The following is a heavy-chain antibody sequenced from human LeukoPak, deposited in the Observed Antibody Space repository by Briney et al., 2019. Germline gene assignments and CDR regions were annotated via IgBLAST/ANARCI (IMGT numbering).Heavy chain of an antibody. Sequence: SETLSLTCAVYGGSFSGYYWSWIRQPPGKGLEWIGEINHSGSTNYNPSLKSRVTISVDTSKNQFSLKLSSVTAADTAVYYCARGSYAWGSYRAYYFDYWGQGTLVTVSS. V-gene: IGHV4-34*01. CDR3: ARGSYAWGSYRAYYFDY. CDR2: INHSGST. D-gene: IGHD3-16*02. J-gene: IGHJ4*02. CDR1: GGSFSGYY.